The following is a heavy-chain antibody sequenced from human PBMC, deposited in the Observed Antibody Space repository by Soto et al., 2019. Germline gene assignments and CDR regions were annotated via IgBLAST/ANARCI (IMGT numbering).Heavy chain of an antibody. Sequence: QVQLAESGGGVVQPGRSLRLSCAASGFTFSNYGMHWVRQAPGKGLEWVAVISYDGSNKYYEDSVKGRVTISRDNSKNTLSLQMNSLRPEDTAVYYCARASRSSGNEPTFDYWGQGTLVTVSP. CDR2: ISYDGSNK. CDR1: GFTFSNYG. V-gene: IGHV3-30*03. J-gene: IGHJ4*02. CDR3: ARASRSSGNEPTFDY. D-gene: IGHD6-25*01.